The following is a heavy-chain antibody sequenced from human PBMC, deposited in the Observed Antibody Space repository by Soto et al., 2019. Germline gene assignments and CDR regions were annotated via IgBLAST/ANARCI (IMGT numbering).Heavy chain of an antibody. CDR3: ARDLLGGSGSYWRS. J-gene: IGHJ5*02. D-gene: IGHD3-10*01. CDR1: GFNFGDYA. Sequence: EVQLVESGGGLVQPGRSLRLSCTGSGFNFGDYAVSWVRQAPGKWLEWVGFMRSKAYGATTEYAASVKGRFSISRDDSKGIAYLQMNSLKIEDTGVYFCARDLLGGSGSYWRSWGQGTLVTVSS. V-gene: IGHV3-49*04. CDR2: MRSKAYGATT.